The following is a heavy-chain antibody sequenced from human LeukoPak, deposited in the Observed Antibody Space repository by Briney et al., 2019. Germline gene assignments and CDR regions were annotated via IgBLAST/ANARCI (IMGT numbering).Heavy chain of an antibody. D-gene: IGHD3-10*01. CDR3: ARADGGVRGYYFDY. Sequence: PSQTLSLTCTVSGASISSGGYYWSWIRQHPGKGLEWIGYIYYGGSTYYNPSLKSRITISVDTSKNQFSLELSSVTAADTAVYYCARADGGVRGYYFDYWGQGIMVTVSS. V-gene: IGHV4-31*03. CDR1: GASISSGGYY. J-gene: IGHJ4*02. CDR2: IYYGGST.